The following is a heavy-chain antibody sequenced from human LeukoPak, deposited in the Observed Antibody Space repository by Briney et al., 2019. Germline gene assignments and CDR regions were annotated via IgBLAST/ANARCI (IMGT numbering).Heavy chain of an antibody. J-gene: IGHJ5*02. D-gene: IGHD6-19*01. CDR3: AKGRVVAGSKSLTYHWFDP. Sequence: GASVTVSCKASGYTFTGYYMHWVRQAPGQGLEWMGWINPDSGGTNYAQKFQGRVTMTRDTSISTAYMELSSLRSDDTAVYYCAKGRVVAGSKSLTYHWFDPWGQGTLVTVSS. CDR2: INPDSGGT. V-gene: IGHV1-2*02. CDR1: GYTFTGYY.